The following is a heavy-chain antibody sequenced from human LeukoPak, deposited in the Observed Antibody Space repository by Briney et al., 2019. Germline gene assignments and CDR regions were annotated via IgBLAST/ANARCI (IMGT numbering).Heavy chain of an antibody. J-gene: IGHJ5*02. D-gene: IGHD1-1*01. CDR2: ISYSGST. CDR3: AREGTAGTNLNWFDP. V-gene: IGHV4-59*01. CDR1: GGSISSYY. Sequence: RASETLSLTCTVSGGSISSYYWSWIRQPPRKGLEWIGYISYSGSTNFNPSPKSRVIISVDTSTNQFSLKLSTVTGADTAVYYCAREGTAGTNLNWFDPWGQGTRVTVSS.